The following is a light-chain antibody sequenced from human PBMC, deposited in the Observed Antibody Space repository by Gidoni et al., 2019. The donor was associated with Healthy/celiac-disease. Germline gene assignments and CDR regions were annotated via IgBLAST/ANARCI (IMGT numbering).Light chain of an antibody. J-gene: IGKJ4*01. CDR3: QQYDNLQLT. CDR1: QDISNY. CDR2: DAS. V-gene: IGKV1-33*01. Sequence: DIQMIQSPSSLSASVGDRVTITCQASQDISNYLNWYQQKPGKAPKLLIYDASNLETGVPSRFSGSGSGTDFTVTISSLQPEDIATYYCQQYDNLQLTFGGGTKVEIK.